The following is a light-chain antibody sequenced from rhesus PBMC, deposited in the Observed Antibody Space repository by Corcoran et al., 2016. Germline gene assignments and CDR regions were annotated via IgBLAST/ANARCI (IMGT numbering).Light chain of an antibody. V-gene: IGKV3S9*01. CDR3: QQYSNWPQT. Sequence: EIVMTQSPATLSLSPGERATLSCRASQSVSSYVAWYQQKPEQAPRLLIYGASRRATGIPDRFSGSGSGTDLTLTISSLEPEDFAVYYCQQYSNWPQTFGQGTKVEIK. CDR2: GAS. J-gene: IGKJ1*01. CDR1: QSVSSY.